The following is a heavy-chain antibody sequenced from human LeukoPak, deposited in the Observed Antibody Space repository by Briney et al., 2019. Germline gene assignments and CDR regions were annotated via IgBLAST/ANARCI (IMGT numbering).Heavy chain of an antibody. CDR1: GGSISSSSYY. CDR2: IYYSGTT. CDR3: ARLGLGSSRDY. J-gene: IGHJ4*02. V-gene: IGHV4-39*01. Sequence: RASETLSLTCTVSGGSISSSSYYGGWIRQPPGKGLEWIGSIYYSGTTYYNPSLKSRVTISVDTSKNQFSLKLSSVTAADTAVYYCARLGLGSSRDYWGQGTLVTVSS. D-gene: IGHD6-6*01.